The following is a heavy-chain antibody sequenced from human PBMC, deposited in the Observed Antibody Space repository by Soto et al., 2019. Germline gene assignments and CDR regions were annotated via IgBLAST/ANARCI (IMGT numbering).Heavy chain of an antibody. CDR3: ARLDCTNGVCYLFDY. Sequence: GESLKISCKGSGYSFTSYWIGWVRQMPGKGLEWMGIIYPGDSDTRYSPSFQGQVTISADKSISTAYLQWSSLKASDTAMYYCARLDCTNGVCYLFDYWGQGTLVTVS. J-gene: IGHJ4*02. CDR2: IYPGDSDT. D-gene: IGHD2-8*01. V-gene: IGHV5-51*01. CDR1: GYSFTSYW.